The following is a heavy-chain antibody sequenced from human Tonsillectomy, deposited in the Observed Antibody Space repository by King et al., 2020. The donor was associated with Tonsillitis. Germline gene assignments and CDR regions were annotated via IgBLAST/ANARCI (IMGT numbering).Heavy chain of an antibody. D-gene: IGHD3-10*01. CDR3: AKDGYYYCLYYFDY. V-gene: IGHV3-9*01. J-gene: IGHJ4*02. Sequence: VQLVESGGGLVQPGRSLRLSCAASGFTFDDYAMHWVRQAPGKGLEWVSGISWNSGSIGYADSVKGRFTISRDNAKNSLYLQMNSLRAEDTALYYCAKDGYYYCLYYFDYWGQGTLVTVSS. CDR1: GFTFDDYA. CDR2: ISWNSGSI.